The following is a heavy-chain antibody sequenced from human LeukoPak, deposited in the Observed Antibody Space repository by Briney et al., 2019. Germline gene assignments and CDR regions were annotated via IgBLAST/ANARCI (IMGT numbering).Heavy chain of an antibody. V-gene: IGHV4-59*01. CDR3: ARGYDTIFGVVITDDAFDI. Sequence: SETLSLTCTVSGGSISSYYWSWIRQPPGHGLEWIGYIYYSGSTNYNPSLKSRVTISVDTSKNQFSLKLSSVTAADTAVYYCARGYDTIFGVVITDDAFDIWGQGTMVTVSS. D-gene: IGHD3-3*01. J-gene: IGHJ3*02. CDR1: GGSISSYY. CDR2: IYYSGST.